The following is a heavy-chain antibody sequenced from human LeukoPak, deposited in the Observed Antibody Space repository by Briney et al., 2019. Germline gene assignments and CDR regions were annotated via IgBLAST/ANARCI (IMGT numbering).Heavy chain of an antibody. D-gene: IGHD2-21*02. V-gene: IGHV3-33*06. CDR1: GFTFSSYG. CDR3: AKEPDAYCGGDCYSYFDY. J-gene: IGHJ4*02. Sequence: QSGRSLRLSCAASGFTFSSYGMHWVRQAPGKGLDWVAVIWYDGSNKYYADSVKGRFTISRDNSKNTLYMQMNSLRAEDTAVYYCAKEPDAYCGGDCYSYFDYWGQGTLVTVSS. CDR2: IWYDGSNK.